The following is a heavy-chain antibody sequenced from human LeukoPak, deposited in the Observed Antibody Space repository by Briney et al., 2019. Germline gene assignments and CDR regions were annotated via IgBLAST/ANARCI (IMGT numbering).Heavy chain of an antibody. Sequence: PGRSLRLSCAASGFTFSSYGMHWVRQAPGKGLEWVAVISYDGSNKYYADSVKGRFTISRDNAKNSLYLQMNSLRAEDTAVYYCARDYVWGSYRYTGSDYWGQGTLVTVSS. D-gene: IGHD3-16*02. CDR2: ISYDGSNK. CDR1: GFTFSSYG. V-gene: IGHV3-30*03. CDR3: ARDYVWGSYRYTGSDY. J-gene: IGHJ4*02.